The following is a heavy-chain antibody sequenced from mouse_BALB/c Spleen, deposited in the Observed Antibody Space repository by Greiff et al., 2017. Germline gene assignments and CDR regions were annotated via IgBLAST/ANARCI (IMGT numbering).Heavy chain of an antibody. Sequence: EVQVVESGAELVKPGASVKLSCTASGFNIKDTYMHWVKQRPEQGLEWIGRIDPANGNTKYDPKFQGKATITADTSSNTAYLQLSSLTSEDTAVYYCARSRGLRGYYAMDYWGQGTSVTVSS. J-gene: IGHJ4*01. CDR2: IDPANGNT. CDR1: GFNIKDTY. CDR3: ARSRGLRGYYAMDY. V-gene: IGHV14-3*02. D-gene: IGHD2-4*01.